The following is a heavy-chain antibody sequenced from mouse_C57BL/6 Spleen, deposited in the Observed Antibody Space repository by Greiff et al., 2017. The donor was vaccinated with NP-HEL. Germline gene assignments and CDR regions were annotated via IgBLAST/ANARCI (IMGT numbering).Heavy chain of an antibody. CDR3: ARWGFFDY. J-gene: IGHJ2*01. CDR1: GYAFSSSW. V-gene: IGHV1-82*01. Sequence: VKLQESGPELVKPGASVKISCKASGYAFSSSWMNWVKQRPGKGLEWIGRIYPGDGDTNYNGKFKGKATLTADKSSSTAYMQLSSLTSEDSAVYFCARWGFFDYWGQGTTLTVSS. CDR2: IYPGDGDT.